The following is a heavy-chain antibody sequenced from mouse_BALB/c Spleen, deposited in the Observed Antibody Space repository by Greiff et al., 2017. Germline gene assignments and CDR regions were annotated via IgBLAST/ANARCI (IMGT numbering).Heavy chain of an antibody. CDR1: GYTFTSYV. Sequence: EVQLQQSGPELVKPGASVKMSCKASGYTFTSYVMHWVKQKPGQGLEWIGYINPYNDGTKYNEKFKGKATLTSDKSSSTAYMELSSLTSEDSAVYYCARSRWLLLAAYWGQGTLVTVSA. CDR3: ARSRWLLLAAY. CDR2: INPYNDGT. J-gene: IGHJ3*01. V-gene: IGHV1-14*01. D-gene: IGHD2-3*01.